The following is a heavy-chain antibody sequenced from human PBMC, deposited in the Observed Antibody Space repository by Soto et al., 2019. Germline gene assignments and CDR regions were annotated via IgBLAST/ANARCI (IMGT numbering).Heavy chain of an antibody. V-gene: IGHV3-15*07. D-gene: IGHD3-3*01. CDR1: GFTFSNVG. J-gene: IGHJ4*02. Sequence: EVQLVESGGGLVKPGGSLRLSCTASGFTFSNVGMHWVRQAAGKGLEWVGGIKSKTDGGTTDYAAPVKGRFTISRDDSKNTLYLQMHSLKIEDTAVYYCVTVAYYERSGGQGTLVTVSS. CDR3: VTVAYYERS. CDR2: IKSKTDGGTT.